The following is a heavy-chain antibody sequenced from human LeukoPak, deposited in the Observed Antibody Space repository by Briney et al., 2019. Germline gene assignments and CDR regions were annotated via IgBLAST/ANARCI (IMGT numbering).Heavy chain of an antibody. D-gene: IGHD3-16*02. CDR1: GFTFGDYA. CDR3: TRGAERLGELSANDAFDI. J-gene: IGHJ3*02. Sequence: GGSLRLSCTASGFTFGDYAMSWFRQAPGKGLEWVGFIRSKAYGGTTEYAASVKGRFTISRDDSKSIAYLQMNSLKTEDTAVNYCTRGAERLGELSANDAFDIWGQGTMVTVSS. CDR2: IRSKAYGGTT. V-gene: IGHV3-49*03.